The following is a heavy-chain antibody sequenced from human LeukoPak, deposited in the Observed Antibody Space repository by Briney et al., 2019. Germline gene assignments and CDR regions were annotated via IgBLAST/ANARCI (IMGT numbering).Heavy chain of an antibody. CDR3: ARVRANVDYGDYIDY. CDR2: IYYSGST. CDR1: GGSVISSSSY. J-gene: IGHJ4*02. V-gene: IGHV4-39*07. D-gene: IGHD4-17*01. Sequence: PSETLSLTCSVSGGSVISSSSYWGWVRRPPGKGLEWIGNIYYSGSTYYSPSLTSRVTISVDTSKNQFSLKLSSVTAADTAVYYCARVRANVDYGDYIDYWGQGTLVTVSS.